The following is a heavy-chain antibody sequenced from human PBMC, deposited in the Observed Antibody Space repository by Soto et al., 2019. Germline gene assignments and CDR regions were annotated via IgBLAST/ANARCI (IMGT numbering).Heavy chain of an antibody. D-gene: IGHD3-16*01. CDR2: IYSSGST. CDR3: ARVLTFLRHIDGFDI. V-gene: IGHV4-4*07. J-gene: IGHJ3*02. Sequence: AETLSLTCTVSGGSISSYYWSWIRQPAGKGLEWVGRIYSSGSTNYNPSLKSRVTISVDTSKNPLSLKLSSVTAADTAVYYCARVLTFLRHIDGFDIWGQGTLVTVSS. CDR1: GGSISSYY.